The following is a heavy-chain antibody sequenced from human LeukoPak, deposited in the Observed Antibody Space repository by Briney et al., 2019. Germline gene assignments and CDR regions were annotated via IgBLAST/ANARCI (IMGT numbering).Heavy chain of an antibody. CDR2: INPSGGST. J-gene: IGHJ3*02. CDR3: ARGPGWLQSETDNPSITFDI. Sequence: ASVTVSCKASEYTFTDYYIHWVRQAPGQGLEWMGIINPSGGSTSYAQKFQGRVTMTRDTSTSTVYMELSSLRSEDTAVYYCARGPGWLQSETDNPSITFDIWGQGTMVTVSS. V-gene: IGHV1-46*01. D-gene: IGHD5-24*01. CDR1: EYTFTDYY.